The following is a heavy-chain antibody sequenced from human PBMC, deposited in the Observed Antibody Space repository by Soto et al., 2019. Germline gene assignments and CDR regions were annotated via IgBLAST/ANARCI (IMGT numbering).Heavy chain of an antibody. CDR3: ARVGDDILTGTNFDY. CDR1: GGSISSYY. CDR2: IYYSGST. D-gene: IGHD3-9*01. J-gene: IGHJ4*02. V-gene: IGHV4-59*08. Sequence: SETLSLTCTVSGGSISSYYWSWIRQPPGKGLEWIGYIYYSGSTNYNPSLKSRVTISVDTSKNQFSLKLSSVTAADTAVYYCARVGDDILTGTNFDYWGQGTLVTVS.